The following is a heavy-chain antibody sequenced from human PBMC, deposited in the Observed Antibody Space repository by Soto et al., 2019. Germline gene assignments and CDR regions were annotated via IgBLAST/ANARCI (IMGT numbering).Heavy chain of an antibody. CDR3: ASADYSNDAFDI. CDR2: IYYSGST. CDR1: GGSISSYY. D-gene: IGHD4-17*01. V-gene: IGHV4-59*01. J-gene: IGHJ3*02. Sequence: SETLSLTCTVSGGSISSYYWSWIRQPPGKGLEWIGYIYYSGSTNYNPSLKSRVTISVDTSKNQFSLKLSSVTAADTAVYYCASADYSNDAFDIWGQGTMVTVSS.